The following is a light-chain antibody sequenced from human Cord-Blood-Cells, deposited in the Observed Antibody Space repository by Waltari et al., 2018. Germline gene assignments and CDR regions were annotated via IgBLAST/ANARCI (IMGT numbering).Light chain of an antibody. CDR1: QSVSSY. J-gene: IGKJ3*01. V-gene: IGKV3D-11*02. CDR3: QQRSNWHT. Sequence: EIVLTQSPATLSLSPGERANLSCRASQSVSSYLAWYQQKPGPAPRLLIYDASNRATGIPARFSGSGPGTDFTLTISSLEPEDFAVYYCQQRSNWHTFGPGTKVDIK. CDR2: DAS.